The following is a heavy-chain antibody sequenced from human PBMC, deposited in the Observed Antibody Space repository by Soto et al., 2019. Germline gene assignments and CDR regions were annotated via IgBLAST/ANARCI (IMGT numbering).Heavy chain of an antibody. CDR3: SHGYYQYFES. CDR2: IKSKTDGGTV. CDR1: GVTLSNVW. V-gene: IGHV3-15*07. D-gene: IGHD5-18*01. Sequence: GSLRLSCAVSGVTLSNVWMNWVRQAPGKGPEWVGRIKSKTDGGTVEYAAPVKDRFTISRDDSENTLYLQMNSLKTEDTAVYYCSHGYYQYFESWGQGTLVTSPQ. J-gene: IGHJ4*02.